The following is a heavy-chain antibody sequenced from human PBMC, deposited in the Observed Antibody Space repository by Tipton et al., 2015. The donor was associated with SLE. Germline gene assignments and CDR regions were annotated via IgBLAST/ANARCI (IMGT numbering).Heavy chain of an antibody. V-gene: IGHV4-61*01. CDR1: GGSISSGSHY. CDR2: IYYSGST. J-gene: IGHJ5*02. CDR3: AREGQALFDP. Sequence: TLSLTCTVSGGSISSGSHYWSWIRQPPGKGLEWIGYIYYSGSTNYNPSLKSRVTISVDTSKNQFSLKLSSVTAADTAVYYCAREGQALFDPWGQGTLVTVSS.